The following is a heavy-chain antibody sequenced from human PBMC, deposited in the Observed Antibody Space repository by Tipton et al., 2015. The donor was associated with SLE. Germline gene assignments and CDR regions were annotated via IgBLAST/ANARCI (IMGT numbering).Heavy chain of an antibody. CDR3: AKAADEFGAVAATGAFDI. D-gene: IGHD6-19*01. Sequence: RSLRLSCAASGFTFDDYAMHWVRQAPGKGLEWVSGISWNSGSIGYADSVKGRFTISGDNAKNSLYLQMNSLRAEDTALYYCAKAADEFGAVAATGAFDIWGQGTMVTVSS. V-gene: IGHV3-9*01. J-gene: IGHJ3*02. CDR1: GFTFDDYA. CDR2: ISWNSGSI.